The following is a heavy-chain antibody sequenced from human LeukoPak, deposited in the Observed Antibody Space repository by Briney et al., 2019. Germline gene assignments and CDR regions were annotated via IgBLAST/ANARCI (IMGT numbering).Heavy chain of an antibody. CDR3: AISDARPYYYYMDV. V-gene: IGHV4-4*07. CDR2: IYTSGST. Sequence: PSETLSLTCTVSGGSISSYYWSWIRQPAGKGLEWIGRIYTSGSTNYNPSLKSRVTMSVDTSKNQFSLKLSSVTAADTAVYYCAISDARPYYYYMDVWGKGTTVTVSS. J-gene: IGHJ6*03. D-gene: IGHD2-2*02. CDR1: GGSISSYY.